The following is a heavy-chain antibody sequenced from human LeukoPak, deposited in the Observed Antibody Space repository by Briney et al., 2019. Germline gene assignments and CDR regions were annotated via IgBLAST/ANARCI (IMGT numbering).Heavy chain of an antibody. D-gene: IGHD3-16*01. CDR2: INSDGSST. Sequence: GGSLRLSCAASGFTFSSYWMHWVRQAPGKGLVWVSRINSDGSSTSYADSVKGRFTISRDNAKNTLYLQMNGLRPEDTAFYYCARDDYNTLGYNFHHWGQGTLVTVSS. CDR3: ARDDYNTLGYNFHH. CDR1: GFTFSSYW. V-gene: IGHV3-74*01. J-gene: IGHJ1*01.